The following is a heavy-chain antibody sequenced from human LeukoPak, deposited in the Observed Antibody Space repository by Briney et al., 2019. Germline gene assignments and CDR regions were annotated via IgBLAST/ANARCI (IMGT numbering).Heavy chain of an antibody. D-gene: IGHD3-22*01. CDR1: GYTFTGYY. J-gene: IGHJ4*02. CDR3: ARVRSYDSSGYNYFDY. Sequence: ASVKVSCKASGYTFTGYYMHWVRQAPGQGLEWMGWINPNSGGTNYAQKFQGRVTMTRDTSISTAHMELSRLRSDDTAVYYCARVRSYDSSGYNYFDYWGQGTLVTVSS. CDR2: INPNSGGT. V-gene: IGHV1-2*02.